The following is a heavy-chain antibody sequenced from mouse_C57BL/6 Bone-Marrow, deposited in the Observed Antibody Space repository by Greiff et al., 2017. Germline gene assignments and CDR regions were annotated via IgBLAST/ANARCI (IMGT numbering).Heavy chain of an antibody. D-gene: IGHD3-2*02. V-gene: IGHV1-18*01. CDR3: ARRQLRLQAMDY. Sequence: EVQLQQSGPELVKPGASVKIPCKASGYTFTDYNMDWVKQSHGKSLEWIGDINPNNGGTSYNQKFKGKATLTVDKSSSTAYMELRSLTSEDTAVYYCARRQLRLQAMDYWGQGTSVTVSS. CDR1: GYTFTDYN. J-gene: IGHJ4*01. CDR2: INPNNGGT.